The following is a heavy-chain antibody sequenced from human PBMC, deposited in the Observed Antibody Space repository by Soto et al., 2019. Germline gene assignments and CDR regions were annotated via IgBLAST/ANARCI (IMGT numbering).Heavy chain of an antibody. CDR1: GGSFSGYY. CDR3: AGYYDILTGYLEIAKAVRAP. J-gene: IGHJ5*02. D-gene: IGHD3-9*01. Sequence: PSETLSLTCAVYGGSFSGYYWSWIRQPPGKGLEWIGEINHSGSTNYNPSLKSRVTISVDTSKNQFSLKLSSVTAADTAVYYCAGYYDILTGYLEIAKAVRAPWGQGTLVTVSS. V-gene: IGHV4-34*01. CDR2: INHSGST.